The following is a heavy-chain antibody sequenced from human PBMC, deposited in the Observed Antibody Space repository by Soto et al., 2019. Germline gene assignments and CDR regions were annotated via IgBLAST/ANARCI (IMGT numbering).Heavy chain of an antibody. Sequence: QLVESGGGLVQPGESLRLSCAASGFTFSYYWMHWVRQAPGKGLVWVSRVHSDGSSTTYADSVKGRFTISRDNARNTVYLQMKSLRAEVNAVYYCARRDRGAFDMWGQGTVVTVSS. J-gene: IGHJ3*02. CDR2: VHSDGSST. D-gene: IGHD1-26*01. V-gene: IGHV3-74*01. CDR3: ARRDRGAFDM. CDR1: GFTFSYYW.